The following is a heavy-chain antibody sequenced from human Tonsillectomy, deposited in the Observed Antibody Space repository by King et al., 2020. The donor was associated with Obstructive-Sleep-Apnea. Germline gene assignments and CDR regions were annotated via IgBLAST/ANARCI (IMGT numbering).Heavy chain of an antibody. CDR2: ISWDGGST. V-gene: IGHV3-43*01. CDR1: GFTFDDYT. J-gene: IGHJ3*02. Sequence: VQLVESGGVVVQPGGSLRLSCAASGFTFDDYTMHWVCQAPGKGLEWVSLISWDGGSTYYADSVKGRFTISRDNSKNSLYLQMNSLRTEDTALYYCAKDRGALASWAFDIWGQGTMVTVSS. D-gene: IGHD3-10*01. CDR3: AKDRGALASWAFDI.